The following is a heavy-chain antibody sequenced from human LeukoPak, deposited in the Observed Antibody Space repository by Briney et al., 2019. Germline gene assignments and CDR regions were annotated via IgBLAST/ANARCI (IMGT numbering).Heavy chain of an antibody. D-gene: IGHD3-3*01. CDR3: ATHTTTIFGGVTGGF. V-gene: IGHV3-30-3*01. Sequence: GGSLRLSCAASGFTFTSYAMHWVRQAPGKGLEWVAVISHDGSNKYYADPVKGRFTISRDNSKNTLYLQMNSLRADDTVVYYCATHTTTIFGGVTGGFWGQGTLVTVSS. CDR2: ISHDGSNK. CDR1: GFTFTSYA. J-gene: IGHJ4*02.